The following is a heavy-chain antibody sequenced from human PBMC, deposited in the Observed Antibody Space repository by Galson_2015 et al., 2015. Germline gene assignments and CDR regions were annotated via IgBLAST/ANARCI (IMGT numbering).Heavy chain of an antibody. CDR1: GFTFSSYA. V-gene: IGHV3-30-3*01. D-gene: IGHD3-3*01. J-gene: IGHJ4*02. Sequence: SLRLSCAASGFTFSSYAMHWVRQAPGKGLEWVAVISYDGSNKYYADSVKGRFTISRDNSKNTLYLQMNSLRAEDTAVYYCARVLFYYDFWSGPGYWGQGTLVTVSS. CDR3: ARVLFYYDFWSGPGY. CDR2: ISYDGSNK.